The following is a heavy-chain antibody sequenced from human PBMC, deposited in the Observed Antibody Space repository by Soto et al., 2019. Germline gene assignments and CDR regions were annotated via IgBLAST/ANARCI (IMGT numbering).Heavy chain of an antibody. Sequence: EVQLVASGGGLVQAGGSLRLSCAASGFTFSRYWMHWVRQAPGKGLVWVSHINSDGSSTNYADYVKGRFTISRDNAKNTLYLQVNSLRAEDTAVYYCARDLPASEDYWGQGTLVTVSS. V-gene: IGHV3-74*01. CDR1: GFTFSRYW. CDR3: ARDLPASEDY. J-gene: IGHJ4*02. CDR2: INSDGSST.